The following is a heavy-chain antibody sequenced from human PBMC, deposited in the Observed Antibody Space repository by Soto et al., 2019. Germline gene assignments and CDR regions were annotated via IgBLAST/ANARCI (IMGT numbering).Heavy chain of an antibody. J-gene: IGHJ5*02. Sequence: QVQLVESGGGVVQPGRSLRLSCAASGFTFSSYGMHWVRQAPGKGLEWVAVISYDGSNKYYADSVKGRFTISRDNSKNTLYLHMNSLRAEDTAVYYCAKDCVGTFQSWGQGTLVTVSS. CDR2: ISYDGSNK. D-gene: IGHD3-16*01. V-gene: IGHV3-30*18. CDR3: AKDCVGTFQS. CDR1: GFTFSSYG.